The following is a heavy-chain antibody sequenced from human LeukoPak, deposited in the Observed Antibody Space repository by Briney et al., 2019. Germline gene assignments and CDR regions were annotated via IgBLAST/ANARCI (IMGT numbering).Heavy chain of an antibody. D-gene: IGHD6-19*01. CDR2: INHSGST. CDR3: ARGLAVAGTILDY. J-gene: IGHJ4*02. V-gene: IGHV4-34*01. Sequence: SETLSLTCAVYGGSFSGYYWSWIRQPPGKGLEWIGEINHSGSTKYNPPLKSRVTISVDTSKNQFSLKLSSVTAADTAVYYCARGLAVAGTILDYWGQGTLLTVSS. CDR1: GGSFSGYY.